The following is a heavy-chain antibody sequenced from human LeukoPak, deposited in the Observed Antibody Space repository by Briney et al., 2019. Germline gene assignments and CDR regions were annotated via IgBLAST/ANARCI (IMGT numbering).Heavy chain of an antibody. CDR1: GYTFTSYA. Sequence: GASVKVSCKASGYTFTSYAISWVRQAPGQGLEWMGGIIPIFGTANYAQKFQGRVTITADESTSTAYMELSSLRSEDTAVYYCARSFGSYLYPAAAFDIWGQGTMVTVSS. V-gene: IGHV1-69*13. CDR2: IIPIFGTA. D-gene: IGHD1-26*01. J-gene: IGHJ3*02. CDR3: ARSFGSYLYPAAAFDI.